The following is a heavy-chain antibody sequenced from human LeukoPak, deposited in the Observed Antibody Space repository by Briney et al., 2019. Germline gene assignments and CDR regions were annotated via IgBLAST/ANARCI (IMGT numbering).Heavy chain of an antibody. CDR3: ARGHAILVYYYYMDV. J-gene: IGHJ6*03. D-gene: IGHD3-3*01. CDR1: GGSISSGSYY. CDR2: IYTSGST. Sequence: PSQTLSLTCTVSGGSISSGSYYWSWIRQPAGKGLEWIGRIYTSGSTNYNPSLKSRVTISVDTSKNQFSLKLSSVTAADTAVYYCARGHAILVYYYYMDVWGKGTTVTVSS. V-gene: IGHV4-61*02.